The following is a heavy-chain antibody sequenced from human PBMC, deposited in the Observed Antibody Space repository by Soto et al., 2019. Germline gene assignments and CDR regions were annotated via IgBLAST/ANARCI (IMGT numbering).Heavy chain of an antibody. V-gene: IGHV1-69*12. J-gene: IGHJ4*02. Sequence: QVQLVQSGAEVKKPESSVKVSCKAPGGTLSTYAISWVRQALGQGLEWRGGIIPLFGTANYAQRFQERVTITADESTNTVYMELSSLRSEDTAVYFCASGIQLWLRRINNGYSGWGQGTLVTVSS. CDR2: IIPLFGTA. CDR1: GGTLSTYA. CDR3: ASGIQLWLRRINNGYSG. D-gene: IGHD5-18*01.